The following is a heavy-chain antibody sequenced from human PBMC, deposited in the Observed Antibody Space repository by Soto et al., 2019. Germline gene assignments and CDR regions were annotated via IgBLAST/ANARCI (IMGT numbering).Heavy chain of an antibody. CDR2: IYYSGST. CDR3: ARVGDSSSWYFSGYFDY. CDR1: GGSISGYY. D-gene: IGHD6-13*01. Sequence: SETLSLTCTVSGGSISGYYWSWIRQPPGKGLEWIGYIYYSGSTNDNPSLKRRITISVDTSKTLYSLKLSSVTAADTAVYYCARVGDSSSWYFSGYFDYWGQGTLVTVSS. V-gene: IGHV4-59*01. J-gene: IGHJ4*02.